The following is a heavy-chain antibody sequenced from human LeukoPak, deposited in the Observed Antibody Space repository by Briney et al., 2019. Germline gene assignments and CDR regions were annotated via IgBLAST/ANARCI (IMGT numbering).Heavy chain of an antibody. CDR2: ISSSRNPI. CDR3: ARGEDAFDV. D-gene: IGHD3-16*01. Sequence: ESVSYISSSRNPIHYADSVRRRLTISRDNAENSLYLQMNRLRAEDTAVYYCARGEDAFDVWGQGTMVTVSS. J-gene: IGHJ3*01. V-gene: IGHV3-11*01.